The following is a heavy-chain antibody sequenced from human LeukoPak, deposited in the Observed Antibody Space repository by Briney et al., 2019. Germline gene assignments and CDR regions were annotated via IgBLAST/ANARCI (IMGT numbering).Heavy chain of an antibody. CDR3: ARAPGEGWFDP. Sequence: GGSLRLSCAASGFTFSSYWMSWVRQAPGKGLEWVASIKQDGSEKYYVDSVKGRFTISRDNAKNSLYLQMNSLRAEDTALYYCARAPGEGWFDPWGQGTLVTVSS. V-gene: IGHV3-7*01. CDR1: GFTFSSYW. D-gene: IGHD4-17*01. J-gene: IGHJ5*02. CDR2: IKQDGSEK.